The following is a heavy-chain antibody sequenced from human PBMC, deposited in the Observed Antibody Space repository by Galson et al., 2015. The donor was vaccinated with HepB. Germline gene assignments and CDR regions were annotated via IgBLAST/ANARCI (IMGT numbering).Heavy chain of an antibody. D-gene: IGHD2-21*02. Sequence: SLRLSCAASGFTFSNAWMNWVRQAPGKGLEWVGRIKSKTDGGTTDYAAPVKGRFTISRDDSKNTLYLQMNSLKTEDTAVYYCTTDPLPFWVTPVYYGMDVWGQGTTVTVSS. CDR3: TTDPLPFWVTPVYYGMDV. CDR1: GFTFSNAW. J-gene: IGHJ6*02. V-gene: IGHV3-15*07. CDR2: IKSKTDGGTT.